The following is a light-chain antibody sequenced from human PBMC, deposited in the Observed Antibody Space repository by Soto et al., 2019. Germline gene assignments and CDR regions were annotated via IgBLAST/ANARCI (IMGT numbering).Light chain of an antibody. CDR3: SSYATSSPLV. J-gene: IGLJ1*01. CDR1: SSDVGRYNY. CDR2: EVS. V-gene: IGLV2-14*01. Sequence: QSALAQPASVSGSPGQSITISCTGTSSDVGRYNYVAWYQQHPGKAPKVLIFEVSNRPSGVSSRFSGSKSGNTASLNISGLQAEDEADYYCSSYATSSPLVFGTGTKVTVL.